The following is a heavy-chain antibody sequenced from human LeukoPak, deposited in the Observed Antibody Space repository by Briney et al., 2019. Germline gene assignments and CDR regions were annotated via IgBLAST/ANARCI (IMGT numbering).Heavy chain of an antibody. CDR1: GYTLTELS. CDR2: LYPEDAET. Sequence: ASVKVSCKVSGYTLTELSMHWERQAPGKGLEWMGGLYPEDAETIYTQNFQGRVTMTEDTSTDTAYMELGSLRSEDTAVYFCAGGPPGQLFDYWGQGTLVAVSS. V-gene: IGHV1-24*01. D-gene: IGHD6-13*01. J-gene: IGHJ4*02. CDR3: AGGPPGQLFDY.